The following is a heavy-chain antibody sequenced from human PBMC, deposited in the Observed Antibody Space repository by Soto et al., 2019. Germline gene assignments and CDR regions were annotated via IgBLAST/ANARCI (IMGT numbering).Heavy chain of an antibody. V-gene: IGHV3-23*01. CDR3: VRAPSEYIWGSYLRYYEY. D-gene: IGHD3-16*01. Sequence: EVQILESGGGLVQPGGSLRLSCAASGFPFSNYAMAWVRQAPGKGLEWVSAISGTTGHAFYADSVKDRFTISRDNSKNTLYLLMDSLRAEDTAVYHCVRAPSEYIWGSYLRYYEYWGQGTLVTVSS. CDR2: ISGTTGHA. J-gene: IGHJ4*02. CDR1: GFPFSNYA.